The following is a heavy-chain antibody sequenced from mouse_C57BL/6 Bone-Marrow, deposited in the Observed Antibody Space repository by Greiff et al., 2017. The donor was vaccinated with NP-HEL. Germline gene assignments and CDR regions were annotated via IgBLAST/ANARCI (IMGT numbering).Heavy chain of an antibody. Sequence: VQLQQSGPELVKPGASVKISCTASGFTFTDYYMNWVKQSHGKSLEWIGDINPNTGGNSYNQKFKGKATLTVAKSSSTAYVELRSLTSEDDAVYYCERATYYDYDGAMGFGCRGNSVPVSA. V-gene: IGHV1-26*01. D-gene: IGHD2-4*01. CDR3: ERATYYDYDGAMGF. CDR1: GFTFTDYY. CDR2: INPNTGGN. J-gene: IGHJ4*01.